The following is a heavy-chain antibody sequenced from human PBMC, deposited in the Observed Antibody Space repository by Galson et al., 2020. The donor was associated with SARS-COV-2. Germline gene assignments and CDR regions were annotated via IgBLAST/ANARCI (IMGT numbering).Heavy chain of an antibody. CDR2: IWYDGSNK. CDR1: GFTFKSFG. V-gene: IGHV3-33*01. J-gene: IGHJ1*01. D-gene: IGHD3-22*01. Sequence: GGSLRLSCAASGFTFKSFGMHWVRQAPGKGLEWVAIIWYDGSNKYYADSVKGRFTISRDNSKNTLYLQMNSLRAEDTALYFCARASAYDIGGESLHHWGRGTLVSFSS. CDR3: ARASAYDIGGESLHH.